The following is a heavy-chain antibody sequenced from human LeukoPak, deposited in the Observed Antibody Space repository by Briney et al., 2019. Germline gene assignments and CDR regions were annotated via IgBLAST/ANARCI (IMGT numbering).Heavy chain of an antibody. J-gene: IGHJ4*02. CDR2: ISGSGGST. CDR3: AKDIRRVVTIPGY. CDR1: GFTFSSYA. V-gene: IGHV3-23*01. Sequence: GGSLRLSCAASGFTFSSYAMSWVRQAPGKGLEWVSAISGSGGSTYYADSVKGRFTISRDNSKDTLYLQMNSLRAEDTAVYYCAKDIRRVVTIPGYWGQGTLVTISS. D-gene: IGHD3-3*01.